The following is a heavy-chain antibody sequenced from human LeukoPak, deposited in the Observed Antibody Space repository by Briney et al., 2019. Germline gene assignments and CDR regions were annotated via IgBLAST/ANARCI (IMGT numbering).Heavy chain of an antibody. D-gene: IGHD3-22*01. CDR2: INHSGST. V-gene: IGHV4-34*01. CDR3: ARGRSGYSLDY. Sequence: SETLSLTCAVYGGSFSGYYWCWIRQPPGKGLEWIGEINHSGSTNYNPSLKSRVTISVDTFKNQFSLKLSSVTAADTAVYYCARGRSGYSLDYWGQGTLVTVSS. CDR1: GGSFSGYY. J-gene: IGHJ4*02.